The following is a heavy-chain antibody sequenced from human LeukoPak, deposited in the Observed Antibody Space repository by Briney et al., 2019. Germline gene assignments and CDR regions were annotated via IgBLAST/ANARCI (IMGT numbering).Heavy chain of an antibody. D-gene: IGHD5-12*01. CDR2: ISYVGTNK. CDR3: AREIVATTNYFDY. J-gene: IGHJ4*02. V-gene: IGHV3-30*04. Sequence: GKSLRLSCAASGFTFSSYAMHWVRQAPGKGLEWVAVISYVGTNKYYADSVKGRFTISRDNAKNTLYLQMNSLRAEDTAVYYCAREIVATTNYFDYWGQGTLVTVSS. CDR1: GFTFSSYA.